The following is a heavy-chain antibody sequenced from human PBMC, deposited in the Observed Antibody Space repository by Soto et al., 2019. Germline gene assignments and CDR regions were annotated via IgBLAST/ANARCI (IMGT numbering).Heavy chain of an antibody. CDR2: ISYDGSNK. V-gene: IGHV3-30-3*01. CDR1: GFTFSSYA. J-gene: IGHJ6*02. Sequence: TGGSLRLSCAASGFTFSSYAMHGVRQAPGKGLEWVAVISYDGSNKYYADSVKGRFTISRDNSKNTLYLQMNSLRAEDTAVYYCARPDGRSYYYGMDVWGQGTTVTVSS. CDR3: ARPDGRSYYYGMDV.